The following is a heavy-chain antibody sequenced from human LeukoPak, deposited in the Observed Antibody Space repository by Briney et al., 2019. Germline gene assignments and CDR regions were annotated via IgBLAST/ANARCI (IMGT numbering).Heavy chain of an antibody. J-gene: IGHJ4*02. V-gene: IGHV1-2*02. CDR2: INPNSGGT. CDR1: GYTFTGYY. Sequence: GASVKVSCKTSGYTFTGYYMHWVRQAPGQGLEWMGWINPNSGGTNYAQKFQGRVTMTRDTSISTAYMELSRLRSDDTAVYYCARDIGLWFGDEVADYWGQGTLVTVSS. D-gene: IGHD3-10*01. CDR3: ARDIGLWFGDEVADY.